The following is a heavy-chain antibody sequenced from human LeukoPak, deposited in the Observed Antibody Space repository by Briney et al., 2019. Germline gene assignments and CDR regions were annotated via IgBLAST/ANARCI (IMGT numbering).Heavy chain of an antibody. V-gene: IGHV4-34*01. D-gene: IGHD6-13*01. J-gene: IGHJ5*02. CDR1: GGSFISYY. CDR3: ARGHSSSWYLAGWFDP. Sequence: SETLSLTCAVYGGSFISYYWSWIRQPPGQGLAWLVEINHSRSPDYNPSLKSRVTISVDTSKNQFSLKLSSVTAADTAVYYCARGHSSSWYLAGWFDPWGQGTLVTVSS. CDR2: INHSRSP.